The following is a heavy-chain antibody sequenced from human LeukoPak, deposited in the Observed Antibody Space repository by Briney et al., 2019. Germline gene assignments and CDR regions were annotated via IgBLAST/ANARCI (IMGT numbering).Heavy chain of an antibody. CDR3: AKDRLVGAID. CDR2: ISSSGVKT. CDR1: GFTFTSYA. D-gene: IGHD1-26*01. Sequence: QPGGSLRLSCAASGFTFTSYAMSWVRQAPEKGLEWVSTISSSGVKTNYVDSVKGRFTISRDNSKDTLYLQMNNLRAEDTAVYYCAKDRLVGAIDWGQGALVTVSS. V-gene: IGHV3-23*01. J-gene: IGHJ4*02.